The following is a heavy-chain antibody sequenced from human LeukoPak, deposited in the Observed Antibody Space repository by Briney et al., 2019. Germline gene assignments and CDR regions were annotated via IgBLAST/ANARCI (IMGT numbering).Heavy chain of an antibody. CDR1: GGSISRGGYY. CDR2: IYHSGTT. Sequence: SETLSLTCTVSGGSISRGGYYWSWIRQHPGKGLEWIGYIYHSGTTYYNPSLKSRVTISVDRSKNQFSLKLSSVTAADTAVYYCAREVEEGFYFDYWGQGTLVTVSS. V-gene: IGHV4-31*03. J-gene: IGHJ4*02. CDR3: AREVEEGFYFDY. D-gene: IGHD5-24*01.